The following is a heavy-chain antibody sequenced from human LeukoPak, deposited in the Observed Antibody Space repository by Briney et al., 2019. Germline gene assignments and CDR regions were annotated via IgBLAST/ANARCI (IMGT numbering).Heavy chain of an antibody. CDR2: IKSRAGGGTP. D-gene: IGHD6-13*01. V-gene: IGHV3-15*01. J-gene: IGHJ4*02. CDR3: ATIRDSSSWAFDY. CDR1: GLNFIDAW. Sequence: GGALRLSCAASGLNFIDAWMSRVRRATAKGVEWVDRIKSRAGGGTPDYAAPVKGRFTISRDDSQNTLYVQMDSLTTDDTAVYYCATIRDSSSWAFDYWGQGTLVTVSS.